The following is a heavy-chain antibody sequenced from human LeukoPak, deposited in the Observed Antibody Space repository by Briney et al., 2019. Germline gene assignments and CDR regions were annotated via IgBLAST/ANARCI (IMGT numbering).Heavy chain of an antibody. CDR2: IYPGDSDT. D-gene: IGHD2-21*02. CDR3: ARLYCGGDCSPSIFVQGAPFDY. CDR1: GSRFTSYW. Sequence: GGSLEISCQGSGSRFTSYWVGWVRQLPGKGLEWMGIIYPGDSDTRYSPSFQGQVTISADNSITTAYLQWSSLKASDTAMYYCARLYCGGDCSPSIFVQGAPFDYWGQGTLVTVSS. J-gene: IGHJ4*02. V-gene: IGHV5-51*01.